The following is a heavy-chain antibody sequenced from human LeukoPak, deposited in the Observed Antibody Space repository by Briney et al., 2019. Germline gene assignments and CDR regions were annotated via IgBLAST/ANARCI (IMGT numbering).Heavy chain of an antibody. Sequence: PGGSLRLSCAASGFTFSSYAMHWVRQAPGKGLEWVAVISYDGSNKYYADSVKGRFTISRDNSKNTVYLQMNSLRAEDTAVYYCARDIAVAGYFDYWGQGTLVTVSS. D-gene: IGHD6-19*01. J-gene: IGHJ4*02. CDR1: GFTFSSYA. CDR3: ARDIAVAGYFDY. V-gene: IGHV3-30*04. CDR2: ISYDGSNK.